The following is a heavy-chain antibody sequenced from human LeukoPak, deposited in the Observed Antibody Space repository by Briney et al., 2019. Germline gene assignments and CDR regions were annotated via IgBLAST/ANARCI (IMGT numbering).Heavy chain of an antibody. CDR1: GYSFTSYW. D-gene: IGHD2-15*01. Sequence: GESLKISCKGSGYSFTSYWIGWVRQMPGKGLEWMGRIDPSDSYTNYSPSFQGHVTISADKSISTAYLQWSSLKASDTAMYYCALLRAGMADPWGQGTLVTVSS. V-gene: IGHV5-10-1*01. CDR3: ALLRAGMADP. CDR2: IDPSDSYT. J-gene: IGHJ5*02.